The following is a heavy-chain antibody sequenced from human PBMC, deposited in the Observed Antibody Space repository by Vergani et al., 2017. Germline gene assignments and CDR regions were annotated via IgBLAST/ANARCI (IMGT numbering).Heavy chain of an antibody. CDR3: ARDQGWQQRALTLDY. D-gene: IGHD6-13*01. J-gene: IGHJ4*02. Sequence: QVQLVESGGGVVQPGRSLRVSCAASGITFSSYGMHWVRQDPGKGLEWVAIIWYDGSYKYYADSVKGRFTISRDNSKNTLYLQMNSLGDEDTAVFYCARDQGWQQRALTLDYWGQGTLVTVSS. CDR2: IWYDGSYK. V-gene: IGHV3-33*01. CDR1: GITFSSYG.